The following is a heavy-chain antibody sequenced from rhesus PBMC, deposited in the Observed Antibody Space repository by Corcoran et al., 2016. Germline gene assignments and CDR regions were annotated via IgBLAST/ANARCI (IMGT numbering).Heavy chain of an antibody. V-gene: IGHV4S10*01. CDR1: GGSISDSYR. D-gene: IGHD5-24*01. Sequence: QVQLQESGPGVVKPSETLSLTCAVSGGSISDSYRWSWIRQPPGKGREWIGYIYGSSTSTNYNPSLKSRVTISKDTSKNQFSLKLSSVTAADTAVYYCARDRYSGYSYGAFDFWGQGLRVTVSS. J-gene: IGHJ3*01. CDR2: IYGSSTST. CDR3: ARDRYSGYSYGAFDF.